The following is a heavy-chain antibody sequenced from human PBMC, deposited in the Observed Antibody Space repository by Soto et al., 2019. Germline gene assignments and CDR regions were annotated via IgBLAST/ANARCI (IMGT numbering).Heavy chain of an antibody. Sequence: GGSLILSCAASGFTFSSYAMSWVRQAPGKGLEWVSAISGSGGSTYYTDSVKGRFTISRDNSKNTLYLQMNSLRAEDTAVYYCAKDDGSRLWDYWGQGTLVTVSS. V-gene: IGHV3-23*01. D-gene: IGHD3-10*01. CDR3: AKDDGSRLWDY. CDR2: ISGSGGST. J-gene: IGHJ4*02. CDR1: GFTFSSYA.